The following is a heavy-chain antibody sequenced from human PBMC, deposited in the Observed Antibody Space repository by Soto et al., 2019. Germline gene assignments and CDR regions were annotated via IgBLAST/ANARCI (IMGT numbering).Heavy chain of an antibody. CDR2: ITLYNGNI. J-gene: IGHJ3*02. Sequence: ASVKVSCKASGYTFTYCSLHWLQQAPGQGLERMRWITLYNGNINYAKKFQSRVTITRDMSLRTAYIELSSLRSEDSAVYYLARYLVTMVRGVIITRDAFDIWGQGTMVTVSS. CDR1: GYTFTYCS. CDR3: ARYLVTMVRGVIITRDAFDI. V-gene: IGHV1-45*02. D-gene: IGHD3-10*01.